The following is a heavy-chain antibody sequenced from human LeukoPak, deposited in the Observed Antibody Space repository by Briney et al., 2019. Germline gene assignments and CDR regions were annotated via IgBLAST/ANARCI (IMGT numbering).Heavy chain of an antibody. CDR2: ISSSTSTI. D-gene: IGHD4-17*01. CDR1: GFTFSSYS. Sequence: GGSLRLSCAASGFTFSSYSMNWVRQAPGKGLEWVSYISSSTSTIYYADSVKGRFTISRDNAKNSLSLQMNSLRAEDTAVYYCARGGDDYGDRDAFDIWGQGTMVTVSS. J-gene: IGHJ3*02. V-gene: IGHV3-48*04. CDR3: ARGGDDYGDRDAFDI.